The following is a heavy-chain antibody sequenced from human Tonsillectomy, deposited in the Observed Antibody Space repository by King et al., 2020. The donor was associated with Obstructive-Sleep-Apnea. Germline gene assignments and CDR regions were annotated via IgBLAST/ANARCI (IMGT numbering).Heavy chain of an antibody. CDR3: ARHFGGSARFDD. CDR2: IDPIDSYT. D-gene: IGHD3-16*01. Sequence: QLVQSGAEVKKPGESLRISCKGSGYTFIGYWISWVRQMPGKGLEWMGGIDPIDSYTNYSPSFQGHVSISADKSISTAYVQWSSLKASDTAMYYCARHFGGSARFDDWGQGTLATVSA. J-gene: IGHJ4*02. V-gene: IGHV5-10-1*01. CDR1: GYTFIGYW.